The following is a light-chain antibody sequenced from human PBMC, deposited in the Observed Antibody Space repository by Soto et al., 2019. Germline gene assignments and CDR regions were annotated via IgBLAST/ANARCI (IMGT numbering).Light chain of an antibody. CDR3: QQYGSSPIT. CDR1: QSVSSSD. Sequence: DIVLTQSPGTLSLSAGERATLSCRASQSVSSSDLAWYQQKPGQAPRLLIYDASSRATGFPDRFSGSGSGTDFTLTISRLEPEDFAVYYCQQYGSSPITFGQGTRLEIK. CDR2: DAS. V-gene: IGKV3-20*01. J-gene: IGKJ5*01.